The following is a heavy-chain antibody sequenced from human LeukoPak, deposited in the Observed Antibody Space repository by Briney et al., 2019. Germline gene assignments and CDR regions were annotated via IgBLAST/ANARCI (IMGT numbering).Heavy chain of an antibody. CDR3: ARDSFPQYSSIAVAGTLDY. J-gene: IGHJ4*02. V-gene: IGHV1-69*01. CDR2: IIPIFGTS. D-gene: IGHD6-19*01. CDR1: GGTFSIYA. Sequence: ASVKXSCKDSGGTFSIYAISWVRQAPXQGGEWMGGIIPIFGTSNYAQNFQGRVTITADESTSTAYMELSSLISKDTAVYYCARDSFPQYSSIAVAGTLDYCGQGTLVTVSS.